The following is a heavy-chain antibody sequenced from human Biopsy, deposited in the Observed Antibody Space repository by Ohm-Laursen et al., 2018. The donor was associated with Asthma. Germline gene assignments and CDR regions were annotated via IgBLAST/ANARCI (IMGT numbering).Heavy chain of an antibody. CDR3: ARGYSGSDRIVYYYFGLEV. CDR2: LIPVLGTP. Sequence: GASVKVSCKASGDSFSNYAISWVQQAPGQGLEWMGGLIPVLGTPDHAQMFEGRVTITADESTSTAYMELSSLSSEDTAVYYCARGYSGSDRIVYYYFGLEVWGQGTTVTVSS. CDR1: GDSFSNYA. V-gene: IGHV1-69*13. J-gene: IGHJ6*02. D-gene: IGHD5-12*01.